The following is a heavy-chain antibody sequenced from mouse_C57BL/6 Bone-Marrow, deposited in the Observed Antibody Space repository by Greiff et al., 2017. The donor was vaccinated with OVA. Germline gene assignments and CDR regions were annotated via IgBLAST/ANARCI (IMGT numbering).Heavy chain of an antibody. CDR3: ARSQKIYYYGSSYFDY. CDR2: INPSSGYT. CDR1: GYTFTSYW. Sequence: QVQLKQSGAELAKPGASVKLSCKASGYTFTSYWMHWVKQRPGQGLEWIGYINPSSGYTKYNQKFKDKATLTADKSSSTAYMQLSSLTYEDSAVYYCARSQKIYYYGSSYFDYWGQGTTLTVSS. D-gene: IGHD1-1*01. J-gene: IGHJ2*01. V-gene: IGHV1-7*01.